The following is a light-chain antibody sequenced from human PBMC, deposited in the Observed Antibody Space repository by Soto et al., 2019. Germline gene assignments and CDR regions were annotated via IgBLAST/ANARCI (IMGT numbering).Light chain of an antibody. J-gene: IGKJ2*01. Sequence: IQLTQSPSSLSASVGDRVTITCRASQGINKFLAWYQQRPGKAPQLLAYGASTLQSGVPSRFSGSGSGTDFTLNISSLQPEDFATYYCQQLTNFRFTFGQGTKLDIK. CDR3: QQLTNFRFT. V-gene: IGKV1-9*01. CDR2: GAS. CDR1: QGINKF.